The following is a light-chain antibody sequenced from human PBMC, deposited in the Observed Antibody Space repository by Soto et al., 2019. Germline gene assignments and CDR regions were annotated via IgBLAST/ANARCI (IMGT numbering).Light chain of an antibody. V-gene: IGLV2-14*01. CDR1: SSDVGRYRY. Sequence: QSVLTQPASVSGSPGQSITISCTGTSSDVGRYRYVSWYQQHPGKVPKLMIYEVSSRPSGISSRFSGSKSGNTASLTISGLQAEDEADYYCSSYTSSSSRVFGAGTKVTVL. CDR3: SSYTSSSSRV. J-gene: IGLJ2*01. CDR2: EVS.